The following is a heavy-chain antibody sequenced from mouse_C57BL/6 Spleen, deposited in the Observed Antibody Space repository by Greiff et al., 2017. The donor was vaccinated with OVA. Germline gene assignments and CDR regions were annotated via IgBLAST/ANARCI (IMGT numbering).Heavy chain of an antibody. V-gene: IGHV5-4*03. CDR2: ISDGGSYT. CDR1: GFTFSSYA. CDR3: ARAPATSKYFDV. D-gene: IGHD5-5*01. J-gene: IGHJ1*03. Sequence: EVKLQESGGGLVKPGGSLKLSCAASGFTFSSYAMSWVRQTPEKRLEWVATISDGGSYTYYPDNVKGRFTISRDNAKNNLYLQMSHLKSEDTAMYYCARAPATSKYFDVWGTGTTVTVSS.